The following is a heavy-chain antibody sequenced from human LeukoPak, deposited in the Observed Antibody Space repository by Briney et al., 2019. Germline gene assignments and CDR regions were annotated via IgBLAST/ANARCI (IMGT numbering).Heavy chain of an antibody. D-gene: IGHD5-24*01. CDR2: ISSSSSTI. Sequence: GGSLRLSCAASGFTFSSYSMNWVRQAPGKGLEWVSYISSSSSTIYYADSVKGRFTISRDNAKNSLYLQMNSLRAEDTAVYYCARVRRDGYNYLDYWGQGTLVTVSS. J-gene: IGHJ4*02. V-gene: IGHV3-48*04. CDR3: ARVRRDGYNYLDY. CDR1: GFTFSSYS.